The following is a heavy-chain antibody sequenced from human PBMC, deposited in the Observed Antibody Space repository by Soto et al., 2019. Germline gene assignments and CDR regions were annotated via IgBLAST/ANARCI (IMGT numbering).Heavy chain of an antibody. CDR3: TRSLIVGAIPFDP. D-gene: IGHD1-26*01. CDR2: VRSKTNSYAT. Sequence: EVQLVESGGGLVQPGGSLKLSCAASGFTFIGSFMHWVRQAPGKGLEWVGHVRSKTNSYATAYAASVKGRFTVSRDDSKNMAYLQINSLTTDDTAVYYCTRSLIVGAIPFDPWGQGTLVTVSS. CDR1: GFTFIGSF. V-gene: IGHV3-73*02. J-gene: IGHJ5*02.